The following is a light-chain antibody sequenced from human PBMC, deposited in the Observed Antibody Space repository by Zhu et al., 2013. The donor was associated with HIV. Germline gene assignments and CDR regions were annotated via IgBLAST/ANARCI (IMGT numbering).Light chain of an antibody. CDR3: QQYDSLPIT. V-gene: IGKV4-1*01. J-gene: IGKJ5*01. CDR1: QSVLYSSNNKNY. Sequence: DIVMTQSPDSLAVSLGERATINCKSSQSVLYSSNNKNYLAWYQQKPGQPPKLLIYWASTRESGVPDRFSGSGSGTHFTLTINTVQHEDIATYYCQQYDSLPITFGQGTRLDIK. CDR2: WAS.